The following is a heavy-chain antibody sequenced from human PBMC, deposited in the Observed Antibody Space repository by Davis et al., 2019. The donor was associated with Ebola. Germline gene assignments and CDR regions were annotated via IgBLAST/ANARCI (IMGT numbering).Heavy chain of an antibody. CDR3: ARHGYLVIPTAAYNWFDP. CDR1: GDSISSYY. J-gene: IGHJ5*02. V-gene: IGHV4-59*08. CDR2: IYYSGST. Sequence: MPSETLSLTCTVSGDSISSYYWSWIRQPPGKGLEWIGYIYYSGSTSYSPSLKSRVTFSGDTSMNHLSLELRSVTAADTAVYYCARHGYLVIPTAAYNWFDPWGQGTLVTVSS. D-gene: IGHD3-16*02.